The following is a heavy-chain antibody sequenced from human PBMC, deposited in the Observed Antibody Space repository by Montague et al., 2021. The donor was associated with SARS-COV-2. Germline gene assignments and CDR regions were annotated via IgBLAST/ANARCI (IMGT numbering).Heavy chain of an antibody. CDR1: GGSISSGGYY. V-gene: IGHV4-31*03. CDR3: ARLTAGYCSGGGRYWGTGFDY. J-gene: IGHJ4*02. D-gene: IGHD2-15*01. Sequence: TLSLTCTVSGGSISSGGYYWGWIRQHPGKGLEWIGYIYYSGSTYSNPSLKSRVTISVATSKNQFSLKLSSVTAADTSVYYCARLTAGYCSGGGRYWGTGFDYWGQGTLVTVSS. CDR2: IYYSGST.